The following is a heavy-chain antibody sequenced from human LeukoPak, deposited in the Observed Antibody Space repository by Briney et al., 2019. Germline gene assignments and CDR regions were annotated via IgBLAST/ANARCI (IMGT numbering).Heavy chain of an antibody. CDR2: IGTAGDT. CDR1: GFTFSSYD. Sequence: PGGSLRLSCAASGFTFSSYDMHWVRHATGKGLEWVSAIGTAGDTYFPGSVKGRFTISRENAKNSLYLQMNSLRAGDTAVYYCARADGGSYPDYWGQGTLVTVSS. D-gene: IGHD1-26*01. CDR3: ARADGGSYPDY. V-gene: IGHV3-13*01. J-gene: IGHJ4*02.